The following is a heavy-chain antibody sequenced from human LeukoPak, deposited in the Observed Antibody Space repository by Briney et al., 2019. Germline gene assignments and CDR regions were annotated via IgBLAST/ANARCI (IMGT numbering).Heavy chain of an antibody. Sequence: GGSLRLSCAASGFTFSSYGMHWVRQAPGKGLEWVAFIRYDGSNKYYADSVKGRFTISRDNSKNTLYLQMNSLRAEDTAVYYCARDPQWLVRFGYFDYWGQGTLVTVSS. V-gene: IGHV3-30*02. CDR3: ARDPQWLVRFGYFDY. CDR1: GFTFSSYG. D-gene: IGHD6-19*01. CDR2: IRYDGSNK. J-gene: IGHJ4*02.